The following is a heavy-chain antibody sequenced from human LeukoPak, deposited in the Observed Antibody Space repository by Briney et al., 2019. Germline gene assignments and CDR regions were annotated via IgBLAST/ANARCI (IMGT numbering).Heavy chain of an antibody. CDR1: GGSIGNYY. Sequence: TSSETLSLTCIVSGGSIGNYYWNWIRQPPGKGLEWIGYTSYSGNTIYNPSLKSRVTISIDPFKNQLSLKVTSVTAADTAVYYCARDHGYFGMDVWGQGTTVTISS. CDR2: TSYSGNT. J-gene: IGHJ6*02. CDR3: ARDHGYFGMDV. V-gene: IGHV4-59*01.